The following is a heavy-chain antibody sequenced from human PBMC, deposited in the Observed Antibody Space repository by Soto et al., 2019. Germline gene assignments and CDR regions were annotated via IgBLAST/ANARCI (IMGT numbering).Heavy chain of an antibody. V-gene: IGHV1-2*04. D-gene: IGHD3-3*01. CDR1: GYTFTGYY. CDR3: AREGHPYAFSPAHSFNYYYGMDV. CDR2: INPNSGGT. Sequence: ASVKVSCKASGYTFTGYYMHWVRQAPGQGLEWMGWINPNSGGTNYAQKFQGWVTMTRGTSISTAYMELSRLRSDDTAVYYCAREGHPYAFSPAHSFNYYYGMDVWGKGTTVTVSS. J-gene: IGHJ6*04.